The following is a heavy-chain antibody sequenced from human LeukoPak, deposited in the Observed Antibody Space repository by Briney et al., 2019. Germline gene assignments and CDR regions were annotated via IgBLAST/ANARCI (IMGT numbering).Heavy chain of an antibody. J-gene: IGHJ5*02. Sequence: GGSLRLSCAASGFTFSSYAMHWVRQAPGKGLEWVAVISYDGSNKYYADSVKGRFTISRDNSKNTLYLQMNSRRAEDTAVYYCATDKVTMTRGWFDPWGQGTLVTVSS. D-gene: IGHD3-22*01. V-gene: IGHV3-30-3*01. CDR2: ISYDGSNK. CDR3: ATDKVTMTRGWFDP. CDR1: GFTFSSYA.